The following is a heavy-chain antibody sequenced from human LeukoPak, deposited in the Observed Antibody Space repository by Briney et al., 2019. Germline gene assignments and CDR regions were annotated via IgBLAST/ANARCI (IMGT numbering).Heavy chain of an antibody. V-gene: IGHV3-23*01. J-gene: IGHJ4*02. D-gene: IGHD4-17*01. CDR1: GFTFSDYV. CDR3: AKSVESAVTTNRYFDY. Sequence: PGGSLRLSCAASGFTFSDYVMSWVRQAPGKGLKWVSVISGSGGSTYNADSVKGRFTISRDNSKNTLYLQMNSLRAEDTAVYYCAKSVESAVTTNRYFDYWGQGTLVTVSS. CDR2: ISGSGGST.